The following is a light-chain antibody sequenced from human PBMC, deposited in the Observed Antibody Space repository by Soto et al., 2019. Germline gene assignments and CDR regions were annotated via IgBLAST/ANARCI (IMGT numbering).Light chain of an antibody. J-gene: IGLJ1*01. V-gene: IGLV2-14*03. CDR2: DVS. Sequence: QSALTRPASVSGSPGQSITISCTGTSSDVGGYNYVSWYQQHPGKAPKLMIYDVSNRPSGVSNRFSGSKSVNTASLTISGLQAEDEADYYCCSYTSRSIYVFGTGTKLTVL. CDR1: SSDVGGYNY. CDR3: CSYTSRSIYV.